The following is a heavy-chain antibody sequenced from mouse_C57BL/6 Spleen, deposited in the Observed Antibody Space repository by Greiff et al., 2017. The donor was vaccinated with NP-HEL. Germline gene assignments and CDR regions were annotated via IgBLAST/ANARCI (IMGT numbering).Heavy chain of an antibody. D-gene: IGHD1-1*01. J-gene: IGHJ1*03. CDR1: GFNIKNTY. CDR3: ARAYYGSSYGYFDV. V-gene: IGHV14-3*01. Sequence: EVKLVESVAELVRPGASVKLSCTASGFNIKNTYMHWVKQRPEQGLEWIGRIDPANGNTKYAPKFQGKATITADTSSNTAYLQLSSLTSEDTAIYYGARAYYGSSYGYFDVWGTGTTVTVSS. CDR2: IDPANGNT.